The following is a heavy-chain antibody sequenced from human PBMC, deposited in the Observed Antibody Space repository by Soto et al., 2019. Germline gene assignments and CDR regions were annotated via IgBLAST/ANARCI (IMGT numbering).Heavy chain of an antibody. J-gene: IGHJ4*02. V-gene: IGHV1-69*13. D-gene: IGHD1-26*01. CDR2: IIPIFGTA. Sequence: AVKVSCQASGYTFTSYDINWVRQAPGQGLEWMGGIIPIFGTANYAQKFQGRVTITADESTSTAYMELSSLRSEDTAVYYCARADWYSGSYKGDYWGQGTLVTVS. CDR3: ARADWYSGSYKGDY. CDR1: GYTFTSYD.